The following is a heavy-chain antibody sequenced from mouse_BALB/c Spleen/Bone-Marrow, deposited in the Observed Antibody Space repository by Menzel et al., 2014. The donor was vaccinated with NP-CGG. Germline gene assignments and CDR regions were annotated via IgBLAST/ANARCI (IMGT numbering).Heavy chain of an antibody. CDR2: IRNKANGYTT. V-gene: IGHV7-3*02. D-gene: IGHD1-1*01. CDR3: ARDSRSTVSHFDY. Sequence: EVQRVESGGGLVQPGGSLILSCATSGFTFTDYYMNWVRQPPGKALEWLGFIRNKANGYTTEYSASVEGRFTISRDNSQSILYLQMNTLRAEDSATYYCARDSRSTVSHFDYWGQGTTLTVSS. J-gene: IGHJ2*01. CDR1: GFTFTDYY.